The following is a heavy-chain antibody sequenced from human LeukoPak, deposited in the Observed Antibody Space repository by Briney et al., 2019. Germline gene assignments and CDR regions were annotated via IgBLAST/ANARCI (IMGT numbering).Heavy chain of an antibody. CDR2: IYYSGST. V-gene: IGHV4-39*01. D-gene: IGHD6-13*01. CDR3: ARHLKGGSWYINY. CDR1: GDSISSSSFS. J-gene: IGHJ4*02. Sequence: SEILSLTCTVSGDSISSSSFSWDWIRQPPGEGLEWIGNIYYSGSTYYNPSLKSRVTISVDTSKNQFSLKLSSVTAADTAVYYCARHLKGGSWYINYWGQGTLVTVSS.